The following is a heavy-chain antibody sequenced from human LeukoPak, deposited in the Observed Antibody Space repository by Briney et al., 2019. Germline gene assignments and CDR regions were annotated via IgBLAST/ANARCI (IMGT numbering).Heavy chain of an antibody. J-gene: IGHJ4*02. CDR2: IESDGSTT. CDR1: GFTFSSYW. D-gene: IGHD6-19*01. V-gene: IGHV3-74*01. CDR3: ARGYGSSGNEKIFDY. Sequence: GESLRLSCAASGFTFSSYWMHWVRQAPGKGLVWVSRIESDGSTTSYADSVKGRFTISRDNAKNTLYLQMNSLRAEDTAVYYCARGYGSSGNEKIFDYWGQGTLVTVSS.